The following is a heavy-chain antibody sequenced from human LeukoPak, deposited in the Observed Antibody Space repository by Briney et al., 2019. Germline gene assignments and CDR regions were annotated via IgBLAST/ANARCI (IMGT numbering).Heavy chain of an antibody. V-gene: IGHV3-48*01. J-gene: IGHJ4*02. CDR1: GFTFSTYS. CDR3: ARDLGYCTNGVCHTRFAY. D-gene: IGHD2-8*01. Sequence: GGSLRLSCAASGFTFSTYSVNWVRQAPGKGLEWVSYISSSSSTIYYADSVKGRFTISRDNAKNSLYLQMNSLRAEDTAVYYCARDLGYCTNGVCHTRFAYWGQGTLVAVSS. CDR2: ISSSSSTI.